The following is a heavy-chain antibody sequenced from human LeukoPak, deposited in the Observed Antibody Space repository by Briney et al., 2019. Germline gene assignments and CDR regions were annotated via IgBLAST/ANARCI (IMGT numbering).Heavy chain of an antibody. J-gene: IGHJ3*02. D-gene: IGHD3-9*01. Sequence: ASVKVSCKASGYTFTSYYMHWVRQAPGQGLEWMGIINPSGFSTTYAQKFQGRVTMTRDTSTSTVYMELSSLRSEDTAVYYCASSTSLLRYFDWFPHGRDAFDIWGQGTMVTVSS. CDR2: INPSGFST. CDR3: ASSTSLLRYFDWFPHGRDAFDI. CDR1: GYTFTSYY. V-gene: IGHV1-46*01.